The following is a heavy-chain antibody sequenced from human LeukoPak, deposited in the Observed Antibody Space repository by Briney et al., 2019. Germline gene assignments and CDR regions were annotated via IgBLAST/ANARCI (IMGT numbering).Heavy chain of an antibody. CDR3: ARGSVTTDASFDY. Sequence: ASVKVSCKASGYTFTSYYMHWVRQAPGQGLEWMGKISPTGDSISYARRFQGRITLTTDTSTITLYMELSNLRSEDTSVYYCARGSVTTDASFDYWGQGTLVTVSS. V-gene: IGHV1-46*01. D-gene: IGHD4-17*01. CDR1: GYTFTSYY. J-gene: IGHJ4*02. CDR2: ISPTGDSI.